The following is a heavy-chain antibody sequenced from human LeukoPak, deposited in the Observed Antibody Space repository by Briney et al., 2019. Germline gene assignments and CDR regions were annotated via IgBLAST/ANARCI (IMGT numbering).Heavy chain of an antibody. CDR2: IYPSGST. CDR3: ARHGYSSGWIYMDV. Sequence: SETLSLTCSVSGGSIRTGLFYWNWIRQPAGKGLEWIGRIYPSGSTNYNPSLKSRVTISVDTSKNHFSLQLSSVTAADTALYYCARHGYSSGWIYMDVWGKGTTVTVSS. J-gene: IGHJ6*03. D-gene: IGHD6-19*01. V-gene: IGHV4-61*02. CDR1: GGSIRTGLFY.